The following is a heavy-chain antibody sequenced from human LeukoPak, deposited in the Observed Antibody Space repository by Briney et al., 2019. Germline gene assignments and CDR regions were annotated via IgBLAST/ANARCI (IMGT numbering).Heavy chain of an antibody. D-gene: IGHD6-13*01. V-gene: IGHV1-69*13. J-gene: IGHJ4*02. Sequence: SVKVSCKASGGTFSSYAISWVRQAPGQGLEWMGGIIPIFGTANYAQKLQGRVTITADESTSTAYMELSSLRSEDTAVYYCARDLGVGVAAAGSYWGQGTLVTVSS. CDR2: IIPIFGTA. CDR3: ARDLGVGVAAAGSY. CDR1: GGTFSSYA.